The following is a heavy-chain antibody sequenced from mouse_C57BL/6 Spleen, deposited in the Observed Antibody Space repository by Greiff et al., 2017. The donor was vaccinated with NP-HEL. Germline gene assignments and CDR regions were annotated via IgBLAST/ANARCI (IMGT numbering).Heavy chain of an antibody. CDR3: ARRENDYGAGCAY. V-gene: IGHV1-69*01. CDR1: GYTFTSYW. Sequence: VQLQQPGAELVMPGASVKLSCKASGYTFTSYWMHWVKQRPGQGLEWIGEIDPSDSYTNYNQKFKGKSTLTVDKSSSTAYMQLSSLTSEDSAVYYCARRENDYGAGCAYWGQGTLVTVSA. D-gene: IGHD1-2*01. CDR2: IDPSDSYT. J-gene: IGHJ3*01.